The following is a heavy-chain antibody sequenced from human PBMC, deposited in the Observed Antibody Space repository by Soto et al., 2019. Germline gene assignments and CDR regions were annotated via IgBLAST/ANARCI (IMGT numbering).Heavy chain of an antibody. Sequence: GASVKVSCKASGYTFTGYYMHWVRQAPGQGLEWMGWINPNSGGTNYAQKFQGRVTMTRDTSISTAYMELSRLRSDDTAVYYCATTSGYSYSHWFVPWRQGTLVPVSS. CDR2: INPNSGGT. D-gene: IGHD3-3*01. CDR1: GYTFTGYY. J-gene: IGHJ5*02. CDR3: ATTSGYSYSHWFVP. V-gene: IGHV1-2*02.